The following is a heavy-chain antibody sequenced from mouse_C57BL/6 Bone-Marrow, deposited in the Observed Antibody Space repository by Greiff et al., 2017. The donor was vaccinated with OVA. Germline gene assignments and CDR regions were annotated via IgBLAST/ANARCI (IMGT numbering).Heavy chain of an antibody. CDR3: TREAKDGYDAMDC. CDR2: ISSGGDYT. D-gene: IGHD2-3*01. J-gene: IGHJ4*01. Sequence: EVNLVESGEGLVKPGGSLKLSCAASGFTFSSYAMSWVRQTPEKRLEWVAYISSGGDYTYYADTVKGRFTISRDKARNTLYLQMSSLKSEDSAMYYCTREAKDGYDAMDCWNEGTSDSLSS. V-gene: IGHV5-9-1*02. CDR1: GFTFSSYA.